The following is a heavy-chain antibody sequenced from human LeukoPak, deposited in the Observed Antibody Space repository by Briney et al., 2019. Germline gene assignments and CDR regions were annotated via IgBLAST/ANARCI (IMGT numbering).Heavy chain of an antibody. CDR2: IYHSGST. J-gene: IGHJ3*02. D-gene: IGHD3-10*01. V-gene: IGHV4-59*12. CDR3: ARSYGSGDDAFDI. CDR1: GDSISNYY. Sequence: SETLSLTCTVSGDSISNYYWSWIRQPPGKGLEWIGYIYHSGSTYYNPSLKSRVTISVDRSKNQFSLKLSSVTAADTAVYYCARSYGSGDDAFDIWGQGTMVTVSS.